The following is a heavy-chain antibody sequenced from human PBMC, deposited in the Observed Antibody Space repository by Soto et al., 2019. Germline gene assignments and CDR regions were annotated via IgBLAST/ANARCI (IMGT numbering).Heavy chain of an antibody. CDR1: GGTFSSYA. CDR2: IIPIFGTA. Sequence: QVQLVQSGAEVKKPGSSVKVSCKASGGTFSSYAISWVRQAPGQGLEWMGGIIPIFGTANYAQKFQGRVTITADESTSTADMELSSLRSEDTAVYYCAREKTFRHANNWFDPWGQGTLVTVSS. D-gene: IGHD2-8*01. V-gene: IGHV1-69*01. J-gene: IGHJ5*02. CDR3: AREKTFRHANNWFDP.